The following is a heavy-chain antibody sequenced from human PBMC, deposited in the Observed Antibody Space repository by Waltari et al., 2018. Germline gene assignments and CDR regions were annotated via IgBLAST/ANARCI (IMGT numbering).Heavy chain of an antibody. J-gene: IGHJ4*02. V-gene: IGHV4-39*01. D-gene: IGHD1-26*01. CDR2: IYYSGST. CDR1: GGSISSSSYY. CDR3: ASILVGATVHY. Sequence: QLQLQESGPGLVKPSETLSLTCTVSGGSISSSSYYWGWIRQPPGRGLEWIGSIYYSGSTYYNPSLKSRVTISVDTSKNQFSLKLSSVTAADTAVYYCASILVGATVHYWGQGTLVTVSS.